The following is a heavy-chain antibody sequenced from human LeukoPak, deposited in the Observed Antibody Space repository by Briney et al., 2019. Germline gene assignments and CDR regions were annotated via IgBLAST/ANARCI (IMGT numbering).Heavy chain of an antibody. J-gene: IGHJ4*02. V-gene: IGHV3-30*03. D-gene: IGHD3-9*01. CDR1: GFTFSTFN. CDR3: ARDNYGYFDWWGGGFDY. CDR2: FSSDGRST. Sequence: PGRSLRLSCAASGFTFSTFNMHWVRQAPGKGLEWVAVFSSDGRSTFYAENVQGRFTLSRDNSKNTLSLQMNSLRAEDTAVYYCARDNYGYFDWWGGGFDYWGQGTLVTVSS.